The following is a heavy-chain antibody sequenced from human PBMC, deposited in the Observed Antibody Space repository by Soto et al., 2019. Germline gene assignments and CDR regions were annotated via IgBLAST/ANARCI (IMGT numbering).Heavy chain of an antibody. CDR3: ARGSSAWHLFDY. V-gene: IGHV6-1*01. Sequence: PSQTLSRTCAISGDSVSSNSAAWNWIRQSPSRGLEWLGRTYYRSKWDNDYAVSVKSGITINPDTSKNQFSLQLNSVTPEDMAVYYCARGSSAWHLFDYRGQGTLVTVSS. J-gene: IGHJ4*02. CDR1: GDSVSSNSAA. D-gene: IGHD6-19*01. CDR2: TYYRSKWDN.